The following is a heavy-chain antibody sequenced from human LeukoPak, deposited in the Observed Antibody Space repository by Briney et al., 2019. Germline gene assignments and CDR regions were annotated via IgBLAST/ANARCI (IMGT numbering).Heavy chain of an antibody. Sequence: ASVKVSCKVSGYTLTELSMHWVRQAPGKGLEWMGGFDPEDGETIYAQKFQGRVTMTEDTSTDTAYMELSSLRSEDTAVYYCATASRYSSGWYPMGRYYYYGMDVWGQGTTVTVSS. CDR2: FDPEDGET. J-gene: IGHJ6*02. V-gene: IGHV1-24*01. CDR3: ATASRYSSGWYPMGRYYYYGMDV. CDR1: GYTLTELS. D-gene: IGHD6-19*01.